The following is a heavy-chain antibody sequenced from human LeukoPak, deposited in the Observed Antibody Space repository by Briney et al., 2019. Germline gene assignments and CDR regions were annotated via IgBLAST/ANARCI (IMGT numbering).Heavy chain of an antibody. CDR1: GGTFSSYA. Sequence: SVTVSCKASGGTFSSYAISWVRQAPGQGLEWMGGIIPIFGTANYAQKFQGRVTITADESTSTAYMELSSLRSEDTAVYYCARGSGSYTTYFDYRGQGTLVTVSS. V-gene: IGHV1-69*13. J-gene: IGHJ4*02. CDR3: ARGSGSYTTYFDY. D-gene: IGHD1-26*01. CDR2: IIPIFGTA.